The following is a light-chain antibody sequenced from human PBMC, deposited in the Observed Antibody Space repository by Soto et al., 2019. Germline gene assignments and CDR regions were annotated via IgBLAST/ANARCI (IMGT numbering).Light chain of an antibody. CDR3: QQYGSTTCT. J-gene: IGKJ1*01. CDR1: ESVTTY. CDR2: SXS. Sequence: MVVTKSPATLSLSPGERATRFXRASESVTTYLSWYQQKTGXAPTXXXDSXSSSASGSPDRFSGSGSGTDFTLPISRRDPDYFAVYYCQQYGSTTCTFGQGTKVDI. V-gene: IGKV3-20*01.